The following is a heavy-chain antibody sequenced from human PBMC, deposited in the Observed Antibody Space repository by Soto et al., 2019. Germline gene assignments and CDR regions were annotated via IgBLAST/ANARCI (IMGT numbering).Heavy chain of an antibody. J-gene: IGHJ6*02. D-gene: IGHD3-3*01. CDR2: IIPIFGTA. CDR1: GGTFSSYA. CDR3: ARDYRITIFGVVITSPGYYYYYGMDV. Sequence: VASVKVSCKASGGTFSSYAISWVRQAPGQGLEWMGGIIPIFGTANYAQKFQGRVTITADKSTSTAYMELSSLRSEDTAVYYCARDYRITIFGVVITSPGYYYYYGMDVWGQGTTVTVSS. V-gene: IGHV1-69*06.